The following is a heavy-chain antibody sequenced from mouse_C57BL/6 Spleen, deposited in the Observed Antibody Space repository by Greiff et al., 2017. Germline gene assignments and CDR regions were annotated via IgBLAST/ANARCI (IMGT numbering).Heavy chain of an antibody. J-gene: IGHJ4*01. CDR1: GYTFTSYW. CDR2: INPSSGYT. D-gene: IGHD1-1*01. CDR3: ARSLITTVVDYAMDY. V-gene: IGHV1-7*01. Sequence: QVQLQQSGAELAKPGASVKLSCKASGYTFTSYWMHWVKQRPGQGLEWIGYINPSSGYTKYNQKFKDTATVTADKSSSTAYMQLSSLTYEDSAVYYCARSLITTVVDYAMDYWGQGTSVTVSS.